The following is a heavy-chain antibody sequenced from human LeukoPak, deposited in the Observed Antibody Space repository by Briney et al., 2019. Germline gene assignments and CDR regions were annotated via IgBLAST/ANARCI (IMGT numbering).Heavy chain of an antibody. CDR2: IYSSGST. V-gene: IGHV4-59*12. J-gene: IGHJ4*02. CDR1: GDSIRSYY. CDR3: ARASQVYYFEN. Sequence: PSETLSLTCTVSGDSIRSYYWSWIRQPQGKGLEWIGYIYSSGSTDCNPSLKSRVIISVDTSKRQFSLKLSAVTAADTAVYYCARASQVYYFENWGQGTLVTVSS.